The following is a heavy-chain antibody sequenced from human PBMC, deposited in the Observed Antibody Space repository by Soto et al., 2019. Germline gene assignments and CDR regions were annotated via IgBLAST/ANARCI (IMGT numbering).Heavy chain of an antibody. D-gene: IGHD1-26*01. CDR2: IIPIFGTA. CDR3: ARDGGRHSGGIDY. J-gene: IGHJ4*02. Sequence: ASVKVSCKASGGTFSSYSINWVRQAPGQGLEWMGEIIPIFGTANYAQKFQGRVTITADESTSTAYMELSSLRSEDTDVYYCARDGGRHSGGIDYWGQGTLVTVSS. V-gene: IGHV1-69*13. CDR1: GGTFSSYS.